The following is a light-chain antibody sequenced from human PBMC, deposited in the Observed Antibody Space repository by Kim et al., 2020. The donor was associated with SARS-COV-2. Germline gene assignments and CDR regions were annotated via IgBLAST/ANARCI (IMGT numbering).Light chain of an antibody. CDR1: SGHSSYA. J-gene: IGLJ2*01. CDR3: QTWGTGVLV. V-gene: IGLV4-69*01. Sequence: SVTLTCTLSSGHSSYAIAWHQQQPQKGPRYLMILNNDGSHTKGDGIPDRFSASSSGAERFLTISSLQSEDEADYYCQTWGTGVLVFGGGTQLTVL. CDR2: LNNDGSH.